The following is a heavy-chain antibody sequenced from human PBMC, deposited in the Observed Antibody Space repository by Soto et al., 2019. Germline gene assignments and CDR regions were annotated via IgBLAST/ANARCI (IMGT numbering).Heavy chain of an antibody. Sequence: SETMSLTCTVSSASISSGEYYWSWISQPPGKGLEWIGYIFSSGSTHYNASLKSRLIISVDTSKNQFYLQLTSVTATDTAVYYCARGRFGEIHDYWGQGTLGTVAS. V-gene: IGHV4-30-4*01. D-gene: IGHD3-10*01. CDR1: SASISSGEYY. J-gene: IGHJ4*02. CDR2: IFSSGST. CDR3: ARGRFGEIHDY.